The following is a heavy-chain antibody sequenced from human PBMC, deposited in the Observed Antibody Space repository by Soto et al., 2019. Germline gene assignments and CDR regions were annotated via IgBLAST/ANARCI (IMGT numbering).Heavy chain of an antibody. CDR3: ARGLGTYCTSFSCSNYYFGMGV. V-gene: IGHV3-53*01. CDR1: GVTVSVSD. CDR2: TYNGGTT. J-gene: IGHJ6*02. D-gene: IGHD2-2*01. Sequence: EVQLVESGGGLIQSGGSLRLSCAVSGVTVSVSDINWVRQAPGRGLEWVSVTYNGGTTCYADSVRGRFTISRDSSRNTVDLQMNNLRVEDTAVYYCARGLGTYCTSFSCSNYYFGMGVWGQGTTVTVSS.